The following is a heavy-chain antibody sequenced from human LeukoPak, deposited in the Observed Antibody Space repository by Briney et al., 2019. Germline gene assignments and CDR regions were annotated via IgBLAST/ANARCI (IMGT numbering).Heavy chain of an antibody. CDR1: GFTFSSYS. V-gene: IGHV3-21*01. J-gene: IGHJ4*02. CDR3: AREKVAGVEMDY. Sequence: GGSLRLSCAVSGFTFSSYSMDWVRQAPGKGLEWVSSISSSSSYIYYADSVKGRFTISRDNAKNSPYLQMNSLRAEDTAVYYCAREKVAGVEMDYWGQGTLVTVSS. D-gene: IGHD6-19*01. CDR2: ISSSSSYI.